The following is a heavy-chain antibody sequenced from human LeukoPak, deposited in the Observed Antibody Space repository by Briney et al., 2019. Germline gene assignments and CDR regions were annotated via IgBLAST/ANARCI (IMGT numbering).Heavy chain of an antibody. CDR3: AKEEAGRSSTSCYHY. Sequence: PGGSLRLPCAASGFTFSSYSMSWVRQAAGKGLGWVSAIIGMGGSTYYADSVKGRFTNSSDNSKNTMYLQMNSLRAEDTAVYYCAKEEAGRSSTSCYHYWGQGTLVTVSS. CDR2: IIGMGGST. CDR1: GFTFSSYS. J-gene: IGHJ4*02. V-gene: IGHV3-23*01. D-gene: IGHD2-2*01.